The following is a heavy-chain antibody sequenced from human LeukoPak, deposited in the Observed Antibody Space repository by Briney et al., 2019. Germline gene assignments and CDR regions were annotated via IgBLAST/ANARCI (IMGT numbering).Heavy chain of an antibody. Sequence: PGGSLRLSCAASGFTFSNYAMHWVRQAPGKGLEWVAVISYDGSNKYYADSVKGRFTISRDNAKNSLYLQMNSLRAEDTAVYFCGRGQTTVTNWGQGTLVTVSS. D-gene: IGHD4-17*01. CDR3: GRGQTTVTN. CDR1: GFTFSNYA. V-gene: IGHV3-30-3*01. J-gene: IGHJ4*02. CDR2: ISYDGSNK.